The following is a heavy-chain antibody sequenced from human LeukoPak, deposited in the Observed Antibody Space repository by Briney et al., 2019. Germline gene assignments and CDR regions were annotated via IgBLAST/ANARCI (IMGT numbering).Heavy chain of an antibody. J-gene: IGHJ4*02. V-gene: IGHV3-7*01. Sequence: GGSLRLSCAASGFTFSTYWVSWVRQAPGKGLEWVANIKEDGSEKYYGDSVKGRFTISRDNAKNSLYLQMSSLRAEDTAVYYCARDSSGYQWGQGTLVTVSS. CDR2: IKEDGSEK. CDR1: GFTFSTYW. D-gene: IGHD3-22*01. CDR3: ARDSSGYQ.